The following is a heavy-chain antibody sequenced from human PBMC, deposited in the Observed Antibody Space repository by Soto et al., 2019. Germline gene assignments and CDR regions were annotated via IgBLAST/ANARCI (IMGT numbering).Heavy chain of an antibody. V-gene: IGHV4-34*01. CDR1: GGSFSGYY. CDR2: INHSGST. CDR3: ARADYDFWSGRDYYGMDV. D-gene: IGHD3-3*01. Sequence: KSSETLSLTCAVYGGSFSGYYWSWIRQPPGKGLEWIGEINHSGSTNYNPSLKGRVTISVDTSKNQFSLKLSSVTAADTAVYYCARADYDFWSGRDYYGMDVWGQGTTVTVSS. J-gene: IGHJ6*02.